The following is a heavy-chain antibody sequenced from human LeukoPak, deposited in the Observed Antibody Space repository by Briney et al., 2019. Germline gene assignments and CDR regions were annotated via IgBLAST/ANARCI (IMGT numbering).Heavy chain of an antibody. CDR3: ARSVSRLYGSGRSNWFDP. Sequence: VSVKVSRKASGYTFTGYFIHWVGQAPGPRLEWRGWINPNSGGTDYAQKFQASVTMTRDTSISSAYMEPSRLRSDDTAVYYCARSVSRLYGSGRSNWFDPWGQGTLVTVSS. CDR1: GYTFTGYF. D-gene: IGHD3-10*01. CDR2: INPNSGGT. V-gene: IGHV1-2*02. J-gene: IGHJ5*02.